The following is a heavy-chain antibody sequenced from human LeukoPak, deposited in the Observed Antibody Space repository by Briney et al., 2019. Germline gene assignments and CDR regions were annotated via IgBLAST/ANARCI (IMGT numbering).Heavy chain of an antibody. V-gene: IGHV3-11*01. J-gene: IGHJ4*02. CDR2: ISSSGSTI. D-gene: IGHD5-24*01. CDR3: AKTPVGMVTLDY. Sequence: GGSLRLSCAASGFTFSDYYMSWIRQAPGKGLEWVSYISSSGSTIYYADSVKGRFTISRDNAKNSLYLQMNSLRSEDTAVYYCAKTPVGMVTLDYWGQGTLVTVSS. CDR1: GFTFSDYY.